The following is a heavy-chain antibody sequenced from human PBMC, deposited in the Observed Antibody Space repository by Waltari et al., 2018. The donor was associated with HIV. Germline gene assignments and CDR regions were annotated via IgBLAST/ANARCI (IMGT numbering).Heavy chain of an antibody. CDR2: VYPGDSET. J-gene: IGHJ4*02. D-gene: IGHD2-21*02. CDR1: GYRVTTHW. Sequence: VQLVQSGTEVKKPGESLTISCKASGYRVTTHWLAWVRQRPGKGLEWMGIVYPGDSETRYSPSFEGQVTISVDKSIATAYLQWSSLKASDSAVYYCARPGLAYCGGDCYYHFWGQGTLVSVSS. CDR3: ARPGLAYCGGDCYYHF. V-gene: IGHV5-51*01.